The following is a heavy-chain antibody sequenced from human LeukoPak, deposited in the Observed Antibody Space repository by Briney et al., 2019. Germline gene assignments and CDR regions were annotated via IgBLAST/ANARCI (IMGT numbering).Heavy chain of an antibody. CDR3: ARVGLLDY. V-gene: IGHV4-30-2*01. CDR2: IYHSGSA. CDR1: GGSISSGGYY. D-gene: IGHD1-26*01. J-gene: IGHJ4*02. Sequence: SETLSLTCTVSGGSISSGGYYWSWIRQPPGKGLEWIGYIYHSGSAYYNPSLKSRLTMSLDRSKNQFSLNLSSVTAADTAVYYCARVGLLDYWGQGTLVTVSS.